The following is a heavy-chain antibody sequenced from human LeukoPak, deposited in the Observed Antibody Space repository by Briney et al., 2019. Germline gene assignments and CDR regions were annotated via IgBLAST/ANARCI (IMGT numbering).Heavy chain of an antibody. CDR1: GFMFSSYA. D-gene: IGHD4-17*01. J-gene: IGHJ4*02. CDR3: AKVGYGDLDQ. Sequence: GGSLRLSCAASGFMFSSYAMTWVRQAPGKGLEWVSSISGPGEFTYYAESVKGRCTISRDNPENTVYLQMNRLRVDDTAVYYCAKVGYGDLDQRGQGTLVPVSS. CDR2: ISGPGEFT. V-gene: IGHV3-23*01.